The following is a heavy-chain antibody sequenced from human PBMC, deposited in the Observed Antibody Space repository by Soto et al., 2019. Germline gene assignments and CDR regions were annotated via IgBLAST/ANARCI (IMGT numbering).Heavy chain of an antibody. V-gene: IGHV1-3*01. CDR3: ARGPVGVGYVFDY. CDR1: GYTFTSYA. Sequence: QVQLVQSGAEVKKPGASVKVSCKASGYTFTSYAMHWVRQAPGQRLEWMGWINAGNGNTKYSQKFQGRVTITRDTSARTAYMELSSLTSEDTAVYYCARGPVGVGYVFDYWGQGTLVTVSS. CDR2: INAGNGNT. D-gene: IGHD3-22*01. J-gene: IGHJ4*02.